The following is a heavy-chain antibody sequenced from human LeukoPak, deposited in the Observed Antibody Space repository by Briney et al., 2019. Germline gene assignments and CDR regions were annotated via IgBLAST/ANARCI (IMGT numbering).Heavy chain of an antibody. CDR2: ISGSGGNT. J-gene: IGHJ4*02. Sequence: PGGSLRLSCAASGFTFSSYGMSWVRRAPGKGPEWVSGISGSGGNTYYAVSVKGRFTISRDNSQNTLYLQMNTLRAEDTAVYYCAKVVSGYHFDYWGQGTLVTVSS. D-gene: IGHD5-12*01. V-gene: IGHV3-23*01. CDR1: GFTFSSYG. CDR3: AKVVSGYHFDY.